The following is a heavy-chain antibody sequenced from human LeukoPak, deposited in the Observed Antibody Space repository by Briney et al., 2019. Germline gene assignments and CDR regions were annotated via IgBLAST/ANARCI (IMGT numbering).Heavy chain of an antibody. CDR1: GFTFSSYA. CDR3: AKGDDYGANTRLPKYNWFDP. J-gene: IGHJ5*02. CDR2: IRYDGNNK. D-gene: IGHD4-23*01. V-gene: IGHV3-30*02. Sequence: GSLRLSCAASGFTFSSYAMHWVRQAPGKGLEWVAFIRYDGNNKNYADSVKGRFTISRDNSKDTLYLQMNSLRAEDTAVYYCAKGDDYGANTRLPKYNWFDPWGQGTLVTVSS.